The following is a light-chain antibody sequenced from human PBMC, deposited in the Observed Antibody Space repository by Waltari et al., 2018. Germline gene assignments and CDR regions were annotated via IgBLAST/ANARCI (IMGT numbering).Light chain of an antibody. Sequence: DIQMAQSPSSLSASVGDTVNITCRASQSITTALNWYQQRPGQATRLLIYAASSLPGGVPSRFSGRGSGTDFTLTINGLQPEDFATYYCQDSYSTLSFVFGPGTRVDVK. V-gene: IGKV1-39*01. CDR2: AAS. CDR3: QDSYSTLSFV. J-gene: IGKJ3*01. CDR1: QSITTA.